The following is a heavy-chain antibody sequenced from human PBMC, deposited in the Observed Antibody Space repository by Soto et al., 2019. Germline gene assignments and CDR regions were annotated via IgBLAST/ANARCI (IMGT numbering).Heavy chain of an antibody. D-gene: IGHD3-16*01. CDR1: GGSVSSGSYY. CDR2: IYYSGST. Sequence: SETLSLTCTVSGGSVSSGSYYWSWIRQPPGKGLEWIGYIYYSGSTNYNPSLKSRVTISVDTSKNQFSLKLSSVTAADTAVYYCARDQFEVSLDYWGQGTLVTVSA. J-gene: IGHJ4*02. V-gene: IGHV4-61*01. CDR3: ARDQFEVSLDY.